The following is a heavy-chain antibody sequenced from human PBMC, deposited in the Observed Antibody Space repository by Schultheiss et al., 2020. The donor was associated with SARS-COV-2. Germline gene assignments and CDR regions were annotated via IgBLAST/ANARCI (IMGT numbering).Heavy chain of an antibody. Sequence: ASVKVSCKASGGTFSSYAISWVRQAPGQGLEWMGRINPNSGGTNYAQKFQGRVTMTRDTSISTAYMELSRLRSDDTAVYYCARESGSGYYSVGAFDIWGQGTMVTVSS. J-gene: IGHJ3*02. V-gene: IGHV1-2*06. CDR1: GGTFSSYA. CDR2: INPNSGGT. D-gene: IGHD3-22*01. CDR3: ARESGSGYYSVGAFDI.